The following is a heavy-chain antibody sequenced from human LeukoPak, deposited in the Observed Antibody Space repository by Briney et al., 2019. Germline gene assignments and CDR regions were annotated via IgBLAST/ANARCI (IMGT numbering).Heavy chain of an antibody. CDR3: ARDRVGYYDILTGYGNAFDY. J-gene: IGHJ4*02. Sequence: GASVKVSCKVSGYTLTELSMHWVRQAPGQGLEWMGWINTNTGNPTYAQGFTGRFVFSLDTSVSTAYLQISSLKAEDTAVYYCARDRVGYYDILTGYGNAFDYWGQGTLVTVSS. CDR2: INTNTGNP. D-gene: IGHD3-9*01. V-gene: IGHV7-4-1*02. CDR1: GYTLTELS.